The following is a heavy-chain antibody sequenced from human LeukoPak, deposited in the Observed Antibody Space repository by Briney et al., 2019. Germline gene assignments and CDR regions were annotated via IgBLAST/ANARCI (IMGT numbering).Heavy chain of an antibody. D-gene: IGHD2-15*01. CDR3: ARGALDAATPFDS. Sequence: AGGSLRLSCAASGFTFCSDSMNWVCQGPAKGLEWVSCVSSSSSTIYYADSVKGLFTISRDNANNSLYQQMNSLRAEDTAVYYCARGALDAATPFDSWGQGTLVTVSS. V-gene: IGHV3-48*01. CDR1: GFTFCSDS. CDR2: VSSSSSTI. J-gene: IGHJ5*01.